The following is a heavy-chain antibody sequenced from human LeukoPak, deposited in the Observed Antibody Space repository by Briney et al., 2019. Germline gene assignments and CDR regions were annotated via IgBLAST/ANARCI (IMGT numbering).Heavy chain of an antibody. J-gene: IGHJ4*02. CDR2: ISWNSGSI. V-gene: IGHV3-9*01. CDR1: GFTFDDYA. CDR3: AKALHYYYDSSGSFDY. D-gene: IGHD3-22*01. Sequence: GRSLRLSCAASGFTFDDYAMHWVRHAPGKGLEWVSGISWNSGSIDYADSVKGRFTISRDNAKNSLYLQMNSLRAEDTALYYCAKALHYYYDSSGSFDYWGQGTLVTVSS.